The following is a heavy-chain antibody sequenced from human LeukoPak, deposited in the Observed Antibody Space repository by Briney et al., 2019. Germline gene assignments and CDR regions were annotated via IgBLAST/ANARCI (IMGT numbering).Heavy chain of an antibody. CDR3: ARDRPYFLY. Sequence: GGSLRLSCAASGLTFSSYGMHWVRQAPGRGLEWVSYISSSGSTIYYADSVKGRFPISRDNDKNSLYLQMNSLRAEDTAVYYCARDRPYFLYWGQGTLVTVPS. J-gene: IGHJ4*02. CDR1: GLTFSSYG. D-gene: IGHD6-6*01. CDR2: ISSSGSTI. V-gene: IGHV3-48*04.